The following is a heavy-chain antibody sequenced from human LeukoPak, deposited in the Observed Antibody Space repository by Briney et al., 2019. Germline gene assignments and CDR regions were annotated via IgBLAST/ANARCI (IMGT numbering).Heavy chain of an antibody. CDR1: GFTFSSYA. V-gene: IGHV1-69*01. CDR3: ASGSYSLDAFDI. J-gene: IGHJ3*02. Sequence: PGGSLRLSCAASGFTFSSYAISWVRQAPGQGLEWMGGIIPIFGTANYAQKFQGRVTITADESTSTAYMELSSLRSEDTAVYYCASGSYSLDAFDIWGQGTMVTVSS. D-gene: IGHD1-26*01. CDR2: IIPIFGTA.